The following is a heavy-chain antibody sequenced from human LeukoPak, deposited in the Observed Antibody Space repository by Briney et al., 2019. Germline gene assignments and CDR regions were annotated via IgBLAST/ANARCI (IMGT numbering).Heavy chain of an antibody. V-gene: IGHV4-59*12. D-gene: IGHD3-3*01. CDR1: GGSISSYY. CDR2: IYYSGST. CDR3: ARGRKFTIFGVVITYYFDY. Sequence: PSETLSLTCTVSGGSISSYYWSWIRQPPGKGLEWIGYIYYSGSTNYNPSLKSRVTISVDTSKNQFSLKLSSVTAADTAVYYCARGRKFTIFGVVITYYFDYWGQGTLVTVSS. J-gene: IGHJ4*02.